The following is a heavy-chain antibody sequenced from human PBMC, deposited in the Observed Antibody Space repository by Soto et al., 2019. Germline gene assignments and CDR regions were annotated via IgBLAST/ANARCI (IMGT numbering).Heavy chain of an antibody. V-gene: IGHV4-59*08. CDR3: GLGYYGSGSYGGYYYYMDV. D-gene: IGHD3-10*01. CDR2: IYYSGST. Sequence: SETLSLTCTVSGGSISSYYWSWIRQPPGKGLEWIGYIYYSGSTNYNPSLKSRVTISVDTSKNQFSLKLSSVTAADTAVYYCGLGYYGSGSYGGYYYYMDVWGKGTTVTVSS. J-gene: IGHJ6*03. CDR1: GGSISSYY.